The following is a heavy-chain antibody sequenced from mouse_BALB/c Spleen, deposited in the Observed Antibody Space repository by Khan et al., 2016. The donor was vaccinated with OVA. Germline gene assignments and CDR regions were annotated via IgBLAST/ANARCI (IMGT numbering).Heavy chain of an antibody. CDR2: IYPGSGST. CDR1: VYTFTDYV. D-gene: IGHD1-1*01. V-gene: IGHV1-77*01. J-gene: IGHJ3*01. CDR3: ARSYDGAWFAY. Sequence: QVQLQQSGPELVKPGTSVKMSCKASVYTFTDYVISWVKQRTGQGLEWIGEIYPGSGSTYYNGKFKGKATLTADKSSNTAYMQLSSLTSEDSAVYFCARSYDGAWFAYWGQGTLVTVSA.